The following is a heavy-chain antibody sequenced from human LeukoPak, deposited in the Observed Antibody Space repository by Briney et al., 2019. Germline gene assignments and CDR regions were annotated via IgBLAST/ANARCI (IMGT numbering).Heavy chain of an antibody. CDR3: ARGQPDRYSSSWYGYVVALRY. CDR1: GGSISSSSYY. J-gene: IGHJ4*02. V-gene: IGHV4-39*07. CDR2: IYYSGST. Sequence: ASETLSLTCTVSGGSISSSSYYWGWIRQPPGKGLEWIGSIYYSGSTYYNPSLKSRVTISVDTSKNQFSLKLSSVTAADTAVYYCARGQPDRYSSSWYGYVVALRYWGQGTLVTVSS. D-gene: IGHD6-13*01.